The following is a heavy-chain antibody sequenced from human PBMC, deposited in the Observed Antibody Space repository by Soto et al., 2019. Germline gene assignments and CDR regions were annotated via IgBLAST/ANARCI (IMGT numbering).Heavy chain of an antibody. D-gene: IGHD2-15*01. CDR2: INADNGNT. Sequence: QVQLVQSGAEEKKPGASVKVSCKASGYTFTSYAMHWVRQAPGQRLEWMGWINADNGNTKYSQKFQGRVTITRDTAASTAYMELSSLRSEDTAVYYCATGTVVTHFDHGGQVTLFTVSS. CDR3: ATGTVVTHFDH. V-gene: IGHV1-3*05. CDR1: GYTFTSYA. J-gene: IGHJ4*02.